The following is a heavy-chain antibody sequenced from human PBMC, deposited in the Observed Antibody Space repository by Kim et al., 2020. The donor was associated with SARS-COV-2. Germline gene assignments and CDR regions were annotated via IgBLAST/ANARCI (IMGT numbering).Heavy chain of an antibody. D-gene: IGHD3-16*01. CDR3: ARDLGDGDY. CDR2: IYYSGST. V-gene: IGHV4-61*01. CDR1: GGSVSSGSYY. J-gene: IGHJ4*02. Sequence: SETLSLTCTVSGGSVSSGSYYWSWIRQPPGKGLEWIGYIYYSGSTNYNPSLTSRVTISVDTSKNQFSLKLSSVTAADTAVYYCARDLGDGDYWGQGTLVTVSS.